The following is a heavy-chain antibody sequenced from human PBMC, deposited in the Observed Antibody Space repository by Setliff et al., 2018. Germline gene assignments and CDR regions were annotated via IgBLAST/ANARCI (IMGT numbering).Heavy chain of an antibody. V-gene: IGHV4-30-2*01. CDR1: GGSISSVGYS. D-gene: IGHD3-3*01. CDR2: IYHSGST. CDR3: ARGKTFFGAFIRAFDI. J-gene: IGHJ3*02. Sequence: SETLSLTCAVSGGSISSVGYSWSWIRQPPGKGLEWIGYIYHSGSTYYNPSLKSRVTISVDTSKNQFSLKLSSVTAADTAVYHCARGKTFFGAFIRAFDIWGQGRMVTVSS.